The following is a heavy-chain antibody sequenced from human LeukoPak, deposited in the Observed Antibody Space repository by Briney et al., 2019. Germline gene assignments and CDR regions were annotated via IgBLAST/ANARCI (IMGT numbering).Heavy chain of an antibody. D-gene: IGHD2-2*01. CDR3: AREGYQLAVFDY. CDR1: GFTFSRYW. V-gene: IGHV3-7*01. CDR2: IKQDGSEK. J-gene: IGHJ4*02. Sequence: GGSLRLSCAASGFTFSRYWMSWVRQAPGKGLEWVANIKQDGSEKYYVDSVKGRFTISRDNAKTSLYLQMNSLRAEDTAVYYCAREGYQLAVFDYWGQGTLVTVSS.